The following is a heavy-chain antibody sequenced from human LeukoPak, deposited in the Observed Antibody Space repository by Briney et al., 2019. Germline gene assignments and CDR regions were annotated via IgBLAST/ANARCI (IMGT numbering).Heavy chain of an antibody. CDR1: GGSFSGYY. J-gene: IGHJ5*02. V-gene: IGHV4-34*01. Sequence: SETLSLTCAVYGGSFSGYYWSWIRQPPGKGLEWIGEINHSGSTNYNPSLKSRVTISVDTSKNQFSLKLSSVTAADTAVYYCARHLRLGELSLYRVDWFDPWGQGSLVTVSS. D-gene: IGHD3-16*02. CDR2: INHSGST. CDR3: ARHLRLGELSLYRVDWFDP.